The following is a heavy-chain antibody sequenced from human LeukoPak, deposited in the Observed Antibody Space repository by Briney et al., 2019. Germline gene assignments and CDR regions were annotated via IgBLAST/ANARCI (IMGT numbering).Heavy chain of an antibody. Sequence: PGGSLRLSCVASGFTFRTAWMHWARQIPGKGLVWVSHINGDGGAINYADDVKGRFTISRDNAKNTLYLQMNSLRVEDTAVYYCARSVGELWFLSPHPVYYYGMDVWGQGTTVTVSS. CDR2: INGDGGAI. CDR1: GFTFRTAW. CDR3: ARSVGELWFLSPHPVYYYGMDV. J-gene: IGHJ6*02. V-gene: IGHV3-74*01. D-gene: IGHD5-18*01.